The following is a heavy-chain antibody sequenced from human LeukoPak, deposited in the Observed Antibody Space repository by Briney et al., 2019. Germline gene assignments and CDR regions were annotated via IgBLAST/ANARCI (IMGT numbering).Heavy chain of an antibody. J-gene: IGHJ4*02. V-gene: IGHV1-69*13. CDR3: ARDRGYGDLHFDY. CDR2: IIPIFGTA. CDR1: GGTFSSYA. D-gene: IGHD4-17*01. Sequence: SVKVSCKASGGTFSSYAISWARQAPGQGLEWMGGIIPIFGTANYAQKFQGRVTITADESTSTAYMELSSLRSEDTAVYYCARDRGYGDLHFDYWGQGTLVTVSS.